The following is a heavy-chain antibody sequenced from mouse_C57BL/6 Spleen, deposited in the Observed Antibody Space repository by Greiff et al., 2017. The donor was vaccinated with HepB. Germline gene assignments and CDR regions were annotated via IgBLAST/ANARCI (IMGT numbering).Heavy chain of an antibody. CDR2: IYPGNSDT. D-gene: IGHD1-1*01. CDR1: GYTFTSYW. CDR3: TRSHYYGTPFAY. V-gene: IGHV1-5*01. Sequence: VQLQQSGTVLARPGASVKMSCKTSGYTFTSYWMHWVKQRPGQGLEWIGAIYPGNSDTSYNQKFKGKAKLTAVTSASTAYMELSSLTNEDSAVYYCTRSHYYGTPFAYWGQGTLVTVSA. J-gene: IGHJ3*01.